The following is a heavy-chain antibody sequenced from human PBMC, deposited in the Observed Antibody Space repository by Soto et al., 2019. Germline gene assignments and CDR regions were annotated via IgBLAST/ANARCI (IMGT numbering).Heavy chain of an antibody. J-gene: IGHJ6*02. V-gene: IGHV4-39*01. CDR1: GGSIGSGSYY. CDR2: IYYSGST. Sequence: SVTLCLTCTISGGSIGSGSYYWGWIRQPPGKGLEWIGSIYYSGSTYYNPSLKSRVTISVDTSKNQFSLKLSSVTAADTAVYYCARPIGYYYDGMDVWGQGTTVT. CDR3: ARPIGYYYDGMDV.